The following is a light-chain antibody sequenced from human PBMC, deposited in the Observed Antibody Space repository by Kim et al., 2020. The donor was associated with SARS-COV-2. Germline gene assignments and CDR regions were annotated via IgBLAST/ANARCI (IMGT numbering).Light chain of an antibody. V-gene: IGKV3-15*01. CDR2: GAS. J-gene: IGKJ2*01. CDR1: QSVGNN. CDR3: QHYDNWPPYT. Sequence: EIVMTQSPGTLYVSPGETATLSCRASQSVGNNVAWYQQKLGQAPRLLIYGASTRATDIPPRFSGAGSETEFTLTITSLQSEDFAVYFCQHYDNWPPYTFGQGTKLEI.